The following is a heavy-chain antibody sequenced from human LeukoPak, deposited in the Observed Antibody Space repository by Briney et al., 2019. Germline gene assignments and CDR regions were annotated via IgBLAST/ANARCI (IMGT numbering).Heavy chain of an antibody. CDR2: ISYEGGNK. V-gene: IGHV3-30*04. CDR3: AKDQNYYDSSGSRFVY. Sequence: PGGSLRLSCAASGFTFSSFAMHWVRQAPGKGLERVASISYEGGNKHFADSVKGRFTISRDNSKRTMDLQMSSLRAEDTAVYYCAKDQNYYDSSGSRFVYWGQGTLVTVSS. CDR1: GFTFSSFA. J-gene: IGHJ4*02. D-gene: IGHD3-22*01.